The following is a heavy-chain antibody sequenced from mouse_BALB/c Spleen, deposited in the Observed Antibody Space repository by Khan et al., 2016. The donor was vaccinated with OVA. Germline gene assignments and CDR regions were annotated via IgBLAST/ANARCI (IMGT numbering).Heavy chain of an antibody. CDR3: ATVYGNPFAF. CDR1: GFNIKDTY. J-gene: IGHJ3*01. Sequence: EVQLQESGAELVKPGASVKLSCSASGFNIKDTYIHWMKQRPEQGLEWIGRIDPPNDDSKYGPKFQDKATLTADTSSNTAYLQLRSLTYEDTAVDYCATVYGNPFAFWGQGNMVSV. CDR2: IDPPNDDS. V-gene: IGHV14-3*02. D-gene: IGHD2-1*01.